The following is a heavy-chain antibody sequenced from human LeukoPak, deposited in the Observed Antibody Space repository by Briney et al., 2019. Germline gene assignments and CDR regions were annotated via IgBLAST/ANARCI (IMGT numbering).Heavy chain of an antibody. V-gene: IGHV3-30-3*01. Sequence: PGRSLRLSCAASGFTFSSYTMHWVRQAPGKGLEWVAVVSHNGPDKYYADSVKGRFTISRDNSKNTLYLQMSSLRADDTALYYCARDDYWGQGTLVTVPS. CDR2: VSHNGPDK. CDR1: GFTFSSYT. CDR3: ARDDY. J-gene: IGHJ4*02.